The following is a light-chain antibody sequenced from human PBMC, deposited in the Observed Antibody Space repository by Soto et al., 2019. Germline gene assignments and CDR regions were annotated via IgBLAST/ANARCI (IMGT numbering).Light chain of an antibody. CDR1: HSVSSSY. CDR3: KEYGRARPQA. CDR2: GAS. J-gene: IGKJ1*01. V-gene: IGKV3-20*01. Sequence: EIVLTQSPGTLSLSPGERATLSCRASHSVSSSYLAWYQQKPGQAPRLLIYGASSRATGIPDRFSGSRNGTDVTRVINRFKRAESEVVFCKEYGRARPQAFGQGTKVDIK.